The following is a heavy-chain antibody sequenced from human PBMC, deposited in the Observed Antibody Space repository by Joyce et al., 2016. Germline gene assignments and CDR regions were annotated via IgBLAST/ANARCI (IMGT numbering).Heavy chain of an antibody. D-gene: IGHD3-16*01. CDR3: ARGTWGDYVGRGNWFDP. Sequence: QVQLQESGPGLVKSSQTLSLTCTVSGSSITSGGYYWSWIRQYPGKGLEWIGYIYYNGITDYNPSLKSCVLISVDTSKKRFSLKLSSVTAAGTAVYFCARGTWGDYVGRGNWFDPWGQGTLVIVSS. CDR1: GSSITSGGYY. V-gene: IGHV4-31*03. J-gene: IGHJ5*02. CDR2: IYYNGIT.